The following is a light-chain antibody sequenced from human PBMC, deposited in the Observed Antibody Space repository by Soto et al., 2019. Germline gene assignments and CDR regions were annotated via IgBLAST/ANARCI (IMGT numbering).Light chain of an antibody. CDR3: AAWDDSLNGVV. CDR1: SSNIGSKT. V-gene: IGLV1-44*01. CDR2: SNN. Sequence: QAVVTQPPSASGTPGQRVTISCSGSSSNIGSKTVNWYQQLPGTAPKLLIYSNNQRPSAVPDRFSGSKSGTSASLAISGLQSEDEADYYCAAWDDSLNGVVFGGGTKLTVL. J-gene: IGLJ2*01.